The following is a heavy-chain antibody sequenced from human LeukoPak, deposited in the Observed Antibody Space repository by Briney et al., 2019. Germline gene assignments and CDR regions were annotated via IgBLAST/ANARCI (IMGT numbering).Heavy chain of an antibody. CDR1: GFTFSDYY. J-gene: IGHJ3*01. CDR2: VSSNTDRMK. CDR3: ARYYSDAFDV. D-gene: IGHD3-10*01. Sequence: GGSLSLSCAAAGFTFSDYYMTWVRQAQGQGLEWLLYVSSNTDRMKYYAGSVNGRFTISRDNTKPSLFLQMVSLRVEDTAVYYCARYYSDAFDVWGQGTVVTVSS. V-gene: IGHV3-11*04.